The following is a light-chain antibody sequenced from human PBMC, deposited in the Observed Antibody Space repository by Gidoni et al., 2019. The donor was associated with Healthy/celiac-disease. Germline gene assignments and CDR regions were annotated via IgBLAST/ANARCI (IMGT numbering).Light chain of an antibody. Sequence: QSALPQPASVSGSPGQSITISCTGTSSDVRGYNYVSWYQQHPGKAPKLMIYEVSNRPSGVSNRFSGSKSGNTASLTISGLQAEDEADYYCSSYTSSSTPYVFGTGTKVTVL. CDR2: EVS. CDR1: SSDVRGYNY. J-gene: IGLJ1*01. V-gene: IGLV2-14*01. CDR3: SSYTSSSTPYV.